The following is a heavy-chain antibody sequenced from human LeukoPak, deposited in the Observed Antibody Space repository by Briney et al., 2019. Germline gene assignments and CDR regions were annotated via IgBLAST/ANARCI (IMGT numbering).Heavy chain of an antibody. J-gene: IGHJ5*02. CDR1: GYTFTSYD. D-gene: IGHD4-23*01. V-gene: IGHV1-8*01. CDR2: MNPNSGNT. CDR3: ARPKNSANWSDP. Sequence: ASVKVSCKASGYTFTSYDINWVRQATGQGLEWMGWMNPNSGNTGYAQKFQGRVTMTRNTSISTAYMELSSLRSEDTAVYYCARPKNSANWSDPWGQGTLVTVSS.